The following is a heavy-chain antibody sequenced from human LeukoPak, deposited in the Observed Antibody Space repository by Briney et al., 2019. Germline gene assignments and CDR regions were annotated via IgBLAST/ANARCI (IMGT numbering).Heavy chain of an antibody. D-gene: IGHD3-22*01. CDR3: ARQGDYYDSIGAY. J-gene: IGHJ4*02. Sequence: GESLKISCRGAGYSFTRHWIGWVRQMPGKGLEWMGIIYPGDSETRYGPSFQGQVTISADKSISTAYLQWSSLKASDTAMYYCARQGDYYDSIGAYWGQGTLVTVSS. V-gene: IGHV5-51*01. CDR2: IYPGDSET. CDR1: GYSFTRHW.